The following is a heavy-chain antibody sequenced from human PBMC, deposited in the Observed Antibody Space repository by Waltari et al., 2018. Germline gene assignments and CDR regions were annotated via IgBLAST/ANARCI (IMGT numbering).Heavy chain of an antibody. J-gene: IGHJ4*02. D-gene: IGHD3-3*01. CDR3: AKGDPTYYDFWRGYYSPYYFDY. V-gene: IGHV3-23*04. Sequence: EVQLVESGGGLVQPGGSLRLSCAASGFIFSIYAMSWVRQAPGKGLEWVAAVSGSGGSTYYADSVRGRFTITRDNTKNTVYLQMNSLIAEDTAVYYGAKGDPTYYDFWRGYYSPYYFDYWGQGTLVTVSS. CDR2: VSGSGGST. CDR1: GFIFSIYA.